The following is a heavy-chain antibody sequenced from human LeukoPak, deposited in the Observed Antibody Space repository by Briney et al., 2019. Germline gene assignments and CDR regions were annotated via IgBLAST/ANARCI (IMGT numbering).Heavy chain of an antibody. CDR2: ISAYNGNS. V-gene: IGHV1-18*01. J-gene: IGHJ4*02. Sequence: ASVKVSCKASGYTFTSYGISWVRQAPGQGLEWMGWISAYNGNSNYAQNLQGRVTMTTDTSTNTAYTELRSLRSDDTAVYYCARDAPSSHGFWSGYDGFHFDYWGQGTLVTVSS. D-gene: IGHD3-3*01. CDR1: GYTFTSYG. CDR3: ARDAPSSHGFWSGYDGFHFDY.